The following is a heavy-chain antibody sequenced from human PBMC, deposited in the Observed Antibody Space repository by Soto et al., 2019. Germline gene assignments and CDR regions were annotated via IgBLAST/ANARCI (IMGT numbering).Heavy chain of an antibody. CDR2: INPNSGGT. CDR1: GYTFTGYY. D-gene: IGHD3-22*01. J-gene: IGHJ4*02. V-gene: IGHV1-2*04. CDR3: AGSPEWSYALNQLVITTFGFY. Sequence: EASVTVSCKASGYTFTGYYMHWVRQAPGQGLEWMGWINPNSGGTNYAQKFQGWVTMTRDTSISTAYMELSRLRSDDTAVYYCAGSPEWSYALNQLVITTFGFYWGQGTLVTVSS.